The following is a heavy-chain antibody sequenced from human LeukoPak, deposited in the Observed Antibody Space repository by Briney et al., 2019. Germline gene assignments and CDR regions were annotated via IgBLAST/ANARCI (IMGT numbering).Heavy chain of an antibody. CDR1: GASVSSNTAA. V-gene: IGHV6-1*01. CDR3: AREGGYGIIDF. J-gene: IGHJ4*02. Sequence: SQTLSLTCAISGASVSSNTAAWNWFRQSPSRGLEWLGRTYYRSKWYDDYGLSLKSRISINADTSKNQFSLQLSSVSPEDTAVYFCAREGGYGIIDFWGQGTLVTVSS. CDR2: TYYRSKWYD. D-gene: IGHD5-12*01.